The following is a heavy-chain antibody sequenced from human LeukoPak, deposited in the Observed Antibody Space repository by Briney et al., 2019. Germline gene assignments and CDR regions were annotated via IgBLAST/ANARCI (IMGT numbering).Heavy chain of an antibody. D-gene: IGHD5-12*01. CDR2: INPNSGGT. CDR3: ARVINPDSGHENPAGG. CDR1: GYTFTGYY. V-gene: IGHV1-2*02. J-gene: IGHJ4*02. Sequence: GASVKVSCKASGYTFTGYYMHWVRQAPGQGLEWMGWINPNSGGTNYAQKFQGRVTMTRDTSISTAYMELSRLRSGDTVVYFCARVINPDSGHENPAGGWGQGTLVTVSS.